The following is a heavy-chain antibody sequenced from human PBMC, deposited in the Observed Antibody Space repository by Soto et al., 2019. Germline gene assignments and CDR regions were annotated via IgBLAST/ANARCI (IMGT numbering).Heavy chain of an antibody. CDR3: AKDGAIAAADYFFDY. Sequence: HPGGSLRLSCAASGFTFSNYAIHWVRQAPGKGLEWVAVIASDGKDKRYADSVKGRFTISRDNSKNTVYLQMNSLRGEDTAVYYCAKDGAIAAADYFFDYWGQGSLVTVS. J-gene: IGHJ4*02. CDR1: GFTFSNYA. V-gene: IGHV3-30*18. D-gene: IGHD6-13*01. CDR2: IASDGKDK.